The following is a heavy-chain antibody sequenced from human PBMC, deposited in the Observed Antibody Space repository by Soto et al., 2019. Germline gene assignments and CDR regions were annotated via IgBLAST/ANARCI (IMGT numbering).Heavy chain of an antibody. Sequence: QPXVSLRLSCAASGFTFSSYDMHWVRQATGKGLEWVSAIGTAGDTYYPGSVKGRFTISRENAKSSLYLQMNSLRAGDTAVYYCARVRVTTTAYYFDYWGQGTLVTVS. V-gene: IGHV3-13*01. CDR2: IGTAGDT. CDR1: GFTFSSYD. D-gene: IGHD4-17*01. CDR3: ARVRVTTTAYYFDY. J-gene: IGHJ4*02.